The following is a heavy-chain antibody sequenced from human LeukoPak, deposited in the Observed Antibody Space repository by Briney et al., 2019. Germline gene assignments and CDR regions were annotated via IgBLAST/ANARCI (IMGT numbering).Heavy chain of an antibody. J-gene: IGHJ5*02. CDR1: GYTFTSYY. CDR3: AREGGSSYGYAYH. D-gene: IGHD5-18*01. CDR2: INPHSGGT. V-gene: IGHV1-2*07. Sequence: AASVKVSCKASGYTFTSYYMHWVRQAPGQGLEWMGWINPHSGGTNYAHKFQGRVTMTRDTSISTAYMELSSLRSDDTAVCYCAREGGSSYGYAYHWGQGTLVTVSS.